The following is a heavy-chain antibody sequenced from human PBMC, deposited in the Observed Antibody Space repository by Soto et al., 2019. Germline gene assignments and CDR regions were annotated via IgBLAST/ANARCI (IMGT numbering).Heavy chain of an antibody. CDR1: GFTFSSYS. V-gene: IGHV3-21*01. D-gene: IGHD2-2*01. CDR3: ARGGRCSSTSCKSPYYYYYMDV. J-gene: IGHJ6*03. CDR2: ISSSSSYI. Sequence: GGSLRLSCAASGFTFSSYSMNWVRQAPGKGLEWVSSISSSSSYIYYADSVKGRFTISRDNAKNSLYLQMNSLRAEDTAVYYCARGGRCSSTSCKSPYYYYYMDVWGKGTTVTVSS.